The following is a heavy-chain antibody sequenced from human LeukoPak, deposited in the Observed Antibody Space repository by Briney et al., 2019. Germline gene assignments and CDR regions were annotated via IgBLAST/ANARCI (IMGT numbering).Heavy chain of an antibody. CDR3: AKRVCSGGNCVQEHFDY. Sequence: PGGSLRLSCAASGFTFSSYAMSWVRQAPGKGLEWVSAISATGGSTNHADSVKGRFTISRDNSKDTLFLQMNSLRAEDTAVYYCAKRVCSGGNCVQEHFDYWGQGSLVTVSS. D-gene: IGHD2-15*01. CDR2: ISATGGST. CDR1: GFTFSSYA. J-gene: IGHJ4*02. V-gene: IGHV3-23*01.